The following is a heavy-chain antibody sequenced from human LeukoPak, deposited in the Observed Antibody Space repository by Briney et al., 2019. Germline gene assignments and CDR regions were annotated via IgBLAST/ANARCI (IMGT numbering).Heavy chain of an antibody. D-gene: IGHD3-16*02. CDR2: ISFDENNK. Sequence: PGRSLRLSCEASGFTFSTYGMHWVSQAPGKWLELVAIISFDENNKYYADSVKGRFTMSRDNSKNTLYLQMNSLRLEDTAVYYCAKHPGGFTGIVNYYYMDVWGEGTTVTVSS. J-gene: IGHJ6*03. CDR1: GFTFSTYG. V-gene: IGHV3-30*18. CDR3: AKHPGGFTGIVNYYYMDV.